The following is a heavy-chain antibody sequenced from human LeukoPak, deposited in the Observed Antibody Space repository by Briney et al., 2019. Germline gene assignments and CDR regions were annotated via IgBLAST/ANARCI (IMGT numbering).Heavy chain of an antibody. J-gene: IGHJ2*01. V-gene: IGHV4-39*01. CDR1: GGSISSSSYY. CDR3: AVGATTLWYFEI. D-gene: IGHD1-26*01. Sequence: PPETLSLTCTVSGGSISSSSYYWGWIRQPPGKGLEWIGSIHYSGSTYSNPSLQSRVTISVDTSKNQFSLKLSSVTAADTAVYYCAVGATTLWYFEIWGRGTLATVSS. CDR2: IHYSGST.